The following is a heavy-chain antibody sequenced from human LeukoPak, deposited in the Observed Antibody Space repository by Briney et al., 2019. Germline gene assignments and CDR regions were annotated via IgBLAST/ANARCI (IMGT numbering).Heavy chain of an antibody. D-gene: IGHD2/OR15-2a*01. Sequence: SETLSLTCPVSGFSISSGDYYWSWIRQPAGKGLEWIGYIYYSGITYYNPSLKSQVTISVDTSKNQFSLKLSSVTAADTAVYYCARSFGHFDLWGRGTLVTVSS. CDR1: GFSISSGDYY. V-gene: IGHV4-30-4*01. CDR3: ARSFGHFDL. J-gene: IGHJ2*01. CDR2: IYYSGIT.